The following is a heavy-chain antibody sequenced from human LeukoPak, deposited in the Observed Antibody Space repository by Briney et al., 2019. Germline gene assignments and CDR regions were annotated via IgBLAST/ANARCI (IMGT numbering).Heavy chain of an antibody. CDR2: ISYDGSNK. V-gene: IGHV3-30*18. J-gene: IGHJ6*02. D-gene: IGHD3-3*01. Sequence: PGGSLRLSCAASGFTFSSYGMHWVRQAPGKGLEWVAVISYDGSNKYYADSVKGRFTISRDNSKNTLYLQMNSLRAEDTAVYYCAKDLLSGQWDYYGMDVWGQGTTVTVPS. CDR1: GFTFSSYG. CDR3: AKDLLSGQWDYYGMDV.